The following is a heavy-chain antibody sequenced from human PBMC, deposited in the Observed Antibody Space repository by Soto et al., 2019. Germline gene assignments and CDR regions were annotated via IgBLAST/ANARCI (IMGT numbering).Heavy chain of an antibody. CDR3: AGWFGESRQNDAFDI. V-gene: IGHV1-24*01. D-gene: IGHD3-10*01. Sequence: ASVKVSCKVSGYTLTELSMHWVRQAPGKGLEWMGGFDPEDGETIYAQKFQGRVTMTEDTSTDTAYMELSSLRSEDTAVYYCAGWFGESRQNDAFDIWGQGTMVTVSS. J-gene: IGHJ3*02. CDR2: FDPEDGET. CDR1: GYTLTELS.